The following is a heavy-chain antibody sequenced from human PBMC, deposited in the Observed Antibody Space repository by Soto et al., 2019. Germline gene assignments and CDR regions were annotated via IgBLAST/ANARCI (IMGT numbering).Heavy chain of an antibody. J-gene: IGHJ4*02. Sequence: QVQLQESGPGLVKPSETMSLTCTVSGGSISSYYWSWVWQPPVKGLEWIGYLYYSGNTNYNPSLKSRVTISVDTSKNQFSMKLSSVTATDTAVYYCARRYGYSFDYWGQGTLVTVSS. CDR2: LYYSGNT. V-gene: IGHV4-59*08. CDR3: ARRYGYSFDY. D-gene: IGHD1-1*01. CDR1: GGSISSYY.